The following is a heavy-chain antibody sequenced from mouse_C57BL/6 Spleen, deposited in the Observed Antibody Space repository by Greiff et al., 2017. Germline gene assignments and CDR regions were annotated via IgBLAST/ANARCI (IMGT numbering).Heavy chain of an antibody. CDR3: ARVGVGYPNYYAMDY. CDR1: GYTFTSYW. J-gene: IGHJ4*01. Sequence: QVQLQQPGAELVMPGASVKLSCKASGYTFTSYWMHWVKQRPGQGLEWIGEIDPSDSYTNYNQKFKGKSTLTVDKSSSTAYMQLSILTSEDSAVYYCARVGVGYPNYYAMDYWGQGTSVTVSS. V-gene: IGHV1-69*01. CDR2: IDPSDSYT. D-gene: IGHD2-2*01.